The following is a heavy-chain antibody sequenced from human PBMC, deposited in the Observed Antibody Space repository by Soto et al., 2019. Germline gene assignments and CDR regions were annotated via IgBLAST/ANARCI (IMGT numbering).Heavy chain of an antibody. V-gene: IGHV5-51*01. J-gene: IGHJ6*02. CDR3: ARLRNSSGWSYGMDV. Sequence: GESLKISCKGSGYSFTSYWIGWVRQMPVKGLEWMGIIYPGDSDTRYSPSFQGQVTISADKSISTAYLQWSSLKASDTAMYYCARLRNSSGWSYGMDVWGQGTTVTVSS. D-gene: IGHD6-19*01. CDR2: IYPGDSDT. CDR1: GYSFTSYW.